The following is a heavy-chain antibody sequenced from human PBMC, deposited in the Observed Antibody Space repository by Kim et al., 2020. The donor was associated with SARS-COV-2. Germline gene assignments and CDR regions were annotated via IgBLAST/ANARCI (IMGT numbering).Heavy chain of an antibody. CDR1: GGTFSSYA. D-gene: IGHD2-15*01. CDR3: ARAKGGEGVDYYYGMDV. J-gene: IGHJ6*02. V-gene: IGHV1-69*06. CDR2: IIPIFGTA. Sequence: PVKVSCKASGGTFSSYAISWVRQAPGQGLEWMGGIIPIFGTANYAQKFQGRVTITADKSTSTAYMELSSLRSEDTAVYYCARAKGGEGVDYYYGMDVWGQGTTVTVSS.